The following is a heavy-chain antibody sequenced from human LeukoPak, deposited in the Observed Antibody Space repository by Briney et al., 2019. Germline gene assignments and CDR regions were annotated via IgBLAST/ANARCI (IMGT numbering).Heavy chain of an antibody. CDR1: GFTFSSYA. D-gene: IGHD3-22*01. V-gene: IGHV3-23*01. CDR3: ARDLTRYYDSSGYYL. J-gene: IGHJ4*02. Sequence: PGGSLRLSCATSGFTFSSYAMSWVRQAPGKGLEWVSAISSSGAYTYYADSVKGRFTISRDNSKNTLYLQMNSLRAEDTAVYYCARDLTRYYDSSGYYLWGQGTLVTVSS. CDR2: ISSSGAYT.